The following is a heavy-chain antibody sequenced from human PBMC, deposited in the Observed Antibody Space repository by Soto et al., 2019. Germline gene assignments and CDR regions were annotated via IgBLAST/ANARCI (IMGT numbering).Heavy chain of an antibody. Sequence: QVQLVESGGGVVQPGKSLRLSCAGSGFTFSSYGMDWVRQAPGKGLEWVAVISDDGSNKYYADSVKGRFTISRDNSKNALYLQMSSLRVDDTAVYYCAKDRMGAGVRGYFDYWGQGTLVTVSS. CDR2: ISDDGSNK. CDR3: AKDRMGAGVRGYFDY. CDR1: GFTFSSYG. J-gene: IGHJ4*02. D-gene: IGHD3-10*01. V-gene: IGHV3-30*18.